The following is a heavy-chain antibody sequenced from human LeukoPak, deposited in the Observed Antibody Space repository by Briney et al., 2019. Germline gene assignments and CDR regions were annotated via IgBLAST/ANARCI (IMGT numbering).Heavy chain of an antibody. Sequence: PGGSLRLSCAAYGFTFSDYYMSWIRQAPGRGLEWISYISTSGTTTYYADSVKGRFTISRDDAKNSLYLQMNSLRADDTALYYCARVRGSYSVDYWGQGTLVTVSS. CDR2: ISTSGTTT. V-gene: IGHV3-11*04. J-gene: IGHJ4*02. D-gene: IGHD3-10*01. CDR1: GFTFSDYY. CDR3: ARVRGSYSVDY.